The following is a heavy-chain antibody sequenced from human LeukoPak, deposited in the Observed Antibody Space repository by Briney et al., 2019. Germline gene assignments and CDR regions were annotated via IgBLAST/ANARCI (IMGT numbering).Heavy chain of an antibody. CDR1: GGTFSSYA. CDR3: AGEGDTAMVTDY. Sequence: GSSVKVSCTASGGTFSSYAISWVRQAPGQGLEWMGRIIPILGIANYAQKFQGRVTITADKSTSTAYMELSSLRSEDTAVYYCAGEGDTAMVTDYWGQGTLVTVSS. J-gene: IGHJ4*02. V-gene: IGHV1-69*04. D-gene: IGHD5-18*01. CDR2: IIPILGIA.